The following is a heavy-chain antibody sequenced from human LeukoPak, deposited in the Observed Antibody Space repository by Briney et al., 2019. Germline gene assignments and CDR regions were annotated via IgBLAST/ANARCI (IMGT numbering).Heavy chain of an antibody. V-gene: IGHV4-59*01. CDR3: AREGTVLMVSDAFDI. CDR2: IYYSGST. CDR1: GGSISSYY. D-gene: IGHD2-8*01. J-gene: IGHJ3*02. Sequence: SETLSLTCTVSGGSISSYYWSWIRQPPGKGLEWIGYIYYSGSTNYNPSLKSRVTISVDTSKNQFSLKLGSVTAADTAVYYCAREGTVLMVSDAFDIWGQGTMVTVSS.